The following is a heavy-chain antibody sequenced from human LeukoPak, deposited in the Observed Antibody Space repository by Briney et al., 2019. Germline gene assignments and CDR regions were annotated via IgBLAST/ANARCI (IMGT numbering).Heavy chain of an antibody. D-gene: IGHD3-3*01. CDR3: ARDLANDASYDFWSGPN. J-gene: IGHJ4*02. Sequence: GGSLRLSCAASGFTFSSYSMNWVRQAPGKGLEWVSFISGTSSHIYYADSVKGRFTISRDNAKNALFLQLNSLGTEDTAVYYCARDLANDASYDFWSGPNWGQGTLVTVSS. CDR2: ISGTSSHI. CDR1: GFTFSSYS. V-gene: IGHV3-21*01.